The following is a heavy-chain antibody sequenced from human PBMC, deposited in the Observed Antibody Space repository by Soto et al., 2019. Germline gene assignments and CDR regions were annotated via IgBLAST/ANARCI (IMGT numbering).Heavy chain of an antibody. CDR3: ARSQGSSTSLETYYDYYYGMDV. CDR1: GGTFGSYA. V-gene: IGHV1-69*01. Sequence: QVQLVQSGAEVKKPGSSVKVSCKASGGTFGSYAISWVRQAPGEGLEWMGGIIPIPGTANYAQKFQGRVMIVADESTSTAKMELSSLRSEDTDVSYCARSQGSSTSLETYYDYYYGMDVWGQGTTVTVSS. J-gene: IGHJ6*02. D-gene: IGHD2-2*01. CDR2: IIPIPGTA.